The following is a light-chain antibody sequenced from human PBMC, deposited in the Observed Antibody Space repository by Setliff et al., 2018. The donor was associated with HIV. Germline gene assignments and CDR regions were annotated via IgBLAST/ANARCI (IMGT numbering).Light chain of an antibody. J-gene: IGLJ1*01. Sequence: QSVLTQPPSVSGVPRQRATISCSGSSSNIGNNVVNWYQQIPGKAPRLLIYYDDLVPSGVSDRFSGSKSGTSASLAISGLRSEDEADYYCATWDDTLNGRVFGTGTKVTV. CDR1: SSNIGNNV. V-gene: IGLV1-36*01. CDR3: ATWDDTLNGRV. CDR2: YDD.